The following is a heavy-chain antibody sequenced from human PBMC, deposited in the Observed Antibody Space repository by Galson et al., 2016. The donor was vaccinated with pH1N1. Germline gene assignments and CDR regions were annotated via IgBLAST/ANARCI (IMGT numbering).Heavy chain of an antibody. J-gene: IGHJ3*02. CDR3: VTDSGDGDRNLVPHDAFDI. D-gene: IGHD4-17*01. CDR2: INWSSGSI. Sequence: SLRLSCAAAGFTFGYHGMHWVRQVPGKGLEWVSGINWSSGSIAYADSVRGRFTISRDNAKNSLYLQMNSLRPEDTALYYCVTDSGDGDRNLVPHDAFDIWGQGTMVTVPS. CDR1: GFTFGYHG. V-gene: IGHV3-9*01.